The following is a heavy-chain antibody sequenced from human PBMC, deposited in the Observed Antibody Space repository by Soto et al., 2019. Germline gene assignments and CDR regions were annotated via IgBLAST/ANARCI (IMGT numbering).Heavy chain of an antibody. CDR2: INHSGST. J-gene: IGHJ4*02. CDR1: GGSFSGYY. D-gene: IGHD3-3*01. Sequence: QVQLQQWGAGLLKPSETLSLTCAVYGGSFSGYYWSWIRQPPGKGLEWFGEINHSGSTNYNPSLKSRVTISVDTSKNQFSLKLSSVTAADTAVYYCARATYDSWTYYFDYWGQGTLVTVSS. V-gene: IGHV4-34*01. CDR3: ARATYDSWTYYFDY.